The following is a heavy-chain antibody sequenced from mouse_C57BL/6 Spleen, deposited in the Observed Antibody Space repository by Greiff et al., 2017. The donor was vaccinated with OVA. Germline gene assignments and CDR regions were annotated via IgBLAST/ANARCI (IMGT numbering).Heavy chain of an antibody. V-gene: IGHV1-81*01. CDR1: GYTFTSYG. Sequence: QVQLKESGAELARPGASVKLSCKASGYTFTSYGISWVKQRTGQGLEWIGEIYPRSGNTYYNEKFKGKATLTADKSSSTAYMELRRLTSEDSAVYFGARNYGSSYWYFDVWGTGTTVTVSS. CDR2: IYPRSGNT. J-gene: IGHJ1*03. D-gene: IGHD1-1*01. CDR3: ARNYGSSYWYFDV.